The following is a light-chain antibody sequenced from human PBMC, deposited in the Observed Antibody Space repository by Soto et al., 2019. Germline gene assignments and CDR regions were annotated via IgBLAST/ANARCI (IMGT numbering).Light chain of an antibody. Sequence: QSAPTQPRSVSGSPGQSVTISCTGTSSDVGAYNYVSWYQHHPGKAPKVMIYDVSERPSGVPDRFSGSKSDNKASLTISGLQAEDEADYYCCSYAGSYSWVFGGGTKVTVL. CDR1: SSDVGAYNY. CDR3: CSYAGSYSWV. V-gene: IGLV2-11*01. J-gene: IGLJ3*02. CDR2: DVS.